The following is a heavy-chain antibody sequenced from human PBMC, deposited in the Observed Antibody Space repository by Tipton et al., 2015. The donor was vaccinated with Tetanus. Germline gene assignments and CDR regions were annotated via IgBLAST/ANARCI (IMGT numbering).Heavy chain of an antibody. D-gene: IGHD6-6*01. CDR2: IRDGDGRT. CDR1: GFTFNNYA. V-gene: IGHV3-23*01. CDR3: AKAPRAYPRSRARPHY. J-gene: IGHJ4*02. Sequence: SLRLSCAASGFTFNNYAMSWVRQAPGKGLEWVSTIRDGDGRTYYADSVKGRFTISRDNTKNTLYLQMNSLRAEDTAVSYCAKAPRAYPRSRARPHYWGQGTLVTVSS.